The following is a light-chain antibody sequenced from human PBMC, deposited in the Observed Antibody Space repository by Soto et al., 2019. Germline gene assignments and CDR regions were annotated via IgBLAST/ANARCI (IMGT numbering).Light chain of an antibody. CDR2: GAS. CDR1: QSVSSSY. Sequence: EIVLTQSPGTLSLSPGERATLSCRASQSVSSSYLAWYQQKPGQAPRLLIYGASSRATGIPDRFSGSWSGTDFPLTISRLEPEDFAVYYFQQYGSSPLAFGPGTKVDIK. V-gene: IGKV3-20*01. CDR3: QQYGSSPLA. J-gene: IGKJ3*01.